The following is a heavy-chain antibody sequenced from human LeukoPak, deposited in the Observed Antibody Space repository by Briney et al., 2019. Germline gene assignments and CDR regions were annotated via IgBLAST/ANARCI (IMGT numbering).Heavy chain of an antibody. CDR2: IIPIFGTA. J-gene: IGHJ4*02. CDR1: GGTFSSYA. V-gene: IGHV1-69*13. Sequence: SVKVSCKASGGTFSSYAISWVRQAPGQGLEWMGGIIPIFGTANYAQKFQGRVTITADESTSTAYMELSSLRSEDTAVYYCARGRPIPRYCSGGSCYSDFDYWGQGTLVTVSS. D-gene: IGHD2-15*01. CDR3: ARGRPIPRYCSGGSCYSDFDY.